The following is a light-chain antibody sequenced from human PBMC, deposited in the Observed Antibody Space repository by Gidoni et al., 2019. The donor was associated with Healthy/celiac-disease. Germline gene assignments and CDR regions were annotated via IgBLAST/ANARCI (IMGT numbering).Light chain of an antibody. J-gene: IGKJ2*01. CDR2: AAS. Sequence: IPLTQSPSFLSASVGDRVTITCRASQGISSYLAWYQQKPGKAPKRLIYAASTLQSGVPSRFSGSGSGTEFTLTISSLQPEDFATYYCQQLNSYPRTFGQGTKLEIK. V-gene: IGKV1-9*01. CDR1: QGISSY. CDR3: QQLNSYPRT.